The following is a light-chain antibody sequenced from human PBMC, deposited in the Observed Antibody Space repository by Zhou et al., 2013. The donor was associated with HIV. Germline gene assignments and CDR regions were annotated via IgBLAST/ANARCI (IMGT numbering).Light chain of an antibody. CDR1: QSVTNN. J-gene: IGKJ1*01. CDR2: AAS. V-gene: IGKV3-15*01. Sequence: EIVLTQSPATLSVSPGERATLSCRASQSVTNNLAWYQQTPGQAPRLLIYAASTRATGIPARFSGSGSGTEFTLTISSLQSEDFTIYYRQQYNNWPRTFGQGTKVEI. CDR3: QQYNNWPRT.